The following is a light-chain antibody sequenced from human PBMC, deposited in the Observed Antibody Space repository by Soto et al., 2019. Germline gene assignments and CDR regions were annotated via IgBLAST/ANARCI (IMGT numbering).Light chain of an antibody. J-gene: IGKJ1*01. V-gene: IGKV1-5*03. CDR1: QSISSW. CDR2: KAS. Sequence: DIQMTQSPSTLSASVGDRVTITCRASQSISSWLAWYQQKPGKAPKLLIYKASSLEGGVPSRFSGSGSGTEFTLTISSLQPDDFAIYYCQQYNSYSRTFGQGTKVEIK. CDR3: QQYNSYSRT.